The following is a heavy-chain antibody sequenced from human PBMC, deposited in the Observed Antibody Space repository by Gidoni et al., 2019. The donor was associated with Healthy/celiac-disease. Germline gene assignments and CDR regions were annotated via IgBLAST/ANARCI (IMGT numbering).Heavy chain of an antibody. CDR1: GGSISSSSSY. D-gene: IGHD3-10*01. CDR2: IYYSGST. CDR3: ARHRFGELSTLNWFDP. V-gene: IGHV4-39*01. J-gene: IGHJ5*02. Sequence: QLQLQESGPGLVKPSETLSLTCTVPGGSISSSSSYWGWIRQPPGKGLEWIGSIYYSGSTYYNPSLKSRVTISVDTSKNQFSLKLSSVTAADTAVYYCARHRFGELSTLNWFDPWGQGTLVTVSS.